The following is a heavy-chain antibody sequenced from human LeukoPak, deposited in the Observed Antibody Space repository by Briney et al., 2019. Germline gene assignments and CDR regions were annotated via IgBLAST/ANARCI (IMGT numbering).Heavy chain of an antibody. D-gene: IGHD4-17*01. J-gene: IGHJ4*02. CDR1: GYIFTGYY. CDR2: INPNSGGT. CDR3: ARDSPLDYGDYGIDY. V-gene: IGHV1-2*02. Sequence: ASVKVSCKASGYIFTGYYIHWVRQAPGQGLEWMGWINPNSGGTNYAQKFQGRFTMTRDTSISTAYLELSRLRSDDTAVYYCARDSPLDYGDYGIDYWGQGTLVTVSS.